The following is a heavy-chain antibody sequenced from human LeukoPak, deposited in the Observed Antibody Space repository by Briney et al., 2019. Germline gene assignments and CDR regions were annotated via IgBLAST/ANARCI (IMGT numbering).Heavy chain of an antibody. V-gene: IGHV3-23*01. CDR2: ISGSGGST. Sequence: GGSLRLSCAASGFTFSSYAMSWVRQAPGKGLEWVSAISGSGGSTYYADSVKGRFTISRDNAKNSLYLQMNSLRAEDTAVYYCAREYPSRSSPFYYYMDVWGKGTTVTVSS. CDR3: AREYPSRSSPFYYYMDV. CDR1: GFTFSSYA. J-gene: IGHJ6*03.